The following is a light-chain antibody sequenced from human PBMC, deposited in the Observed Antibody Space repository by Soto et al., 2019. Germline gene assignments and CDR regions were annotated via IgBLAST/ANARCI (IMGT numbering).Light chain of an antibody. CDR1: SSDIGAGYD. Sequence: QSVLTQPPSVSGAPGQRVTISCTGTSSDIGAGYDVHWYQQHPGTAPKLLIYGNSNRPSGVPDRFSGSKSGTSASLPITGGQAEDEADYYCQCYDSGSSAVVFGGGTKLTVL. J-gene: IGLJ2*01. CDR3: QCYDSGSSAVV. CDR2: GNS. V-gene: IGLV1-40*01.